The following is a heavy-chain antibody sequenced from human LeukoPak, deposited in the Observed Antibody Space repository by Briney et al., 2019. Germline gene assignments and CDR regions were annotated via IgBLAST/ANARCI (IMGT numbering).Heavy chain of an antibody. D-gene: IGHD3-22*01. V-gene: IGHV3-21*01. CDR1: GFTFSSYS. CDR2: ISIRNSNI. CDR3: ASYDSSPDDAFDI. Sequence: GGSLRLSCAASGFTFSSYSMSWIRQAPGKGLEWVSSISIRNSNIYYVDSVKGRFTISRDNDKNSLYLQMNSLRAEDTAVYYCASYDSSPDDAFDIWGQGTMVTVSS. J-gene: IGHJ3*02.